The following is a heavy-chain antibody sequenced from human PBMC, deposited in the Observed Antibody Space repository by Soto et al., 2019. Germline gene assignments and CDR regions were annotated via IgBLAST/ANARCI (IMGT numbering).Heavy chain of an antibody. D-gene: IGHD3-22*01. CDR1: GFSLSTSGVG. CDR3: AHRRYYYDSSGSKWATFDY. J-gene: IGHJ4*02. CDR2: IYWNDDK. Sequence: SGPTLVNPTQTLTLTCTFSGFSLSTSGVGVGWIRQPPGKALEWLALIYWNDDKRYSPSLKSRLTITKDTSKNQVVLTMTNMDPVDTATYYCAHRRYYYDSSGSKWATFDYWGQGTLVTVSS. V-gene: IGHV2-5*01.